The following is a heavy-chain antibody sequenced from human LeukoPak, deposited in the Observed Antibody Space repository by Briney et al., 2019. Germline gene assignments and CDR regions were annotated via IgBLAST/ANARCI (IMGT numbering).Heavy chain of an antibody. Sequence: PSETLSLTCTVSGGSISSYYWSWIRQPPGKGLEWIGYIYYSGSTNYNPSLKRRVTISVDTSKNQFSLKLSSVTAADTAVYSCARVNPLNPFDVWGKGTPVTVSS. CDR1: GGSISSYY. V-gene: IGHV4-59*01. J-gene: IGHJ6*04. CDR2: IYYSGST. CDR3: ARVNPLNPFDV. D-gene: IGHD1-14*01.